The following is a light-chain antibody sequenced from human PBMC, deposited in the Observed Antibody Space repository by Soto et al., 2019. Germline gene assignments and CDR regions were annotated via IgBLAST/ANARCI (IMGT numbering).Light chain of an antibody. CDR1: SGSIASNY. V-gene: IGLV6-57*03. Sequence: NFMLTQPHSVSESPGKTVTISCTRSSGSIASNYVQWYQQRPGSAPTTVIYEDNQRPSGVPDRFSGSIDSSSNSASLTISGLKTEDEADYYCQSYDSLAVFGGCTQLTVL. CDR3: QSYDSLAV. CDR2: EDN. J-gene: IGLJ7*01.